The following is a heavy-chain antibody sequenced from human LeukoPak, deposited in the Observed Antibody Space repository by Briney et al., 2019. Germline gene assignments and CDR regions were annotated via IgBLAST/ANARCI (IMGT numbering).Heavy chain of an antibody. CDR3: ARQDGSGSYPFDP. CDR2: VYYSGST. Sequence: SETLSLTCSVSGGSISSYYWSWIRQPPGKGLEWIGYVYYSGSTNYNPSLKSRVTISVDTSKNQFSLKLTSVTSADTAVYYCARQDGSGSYPFDPWGQGTLVTVPS. D-gene: IGHD3-10*01. V-gene: IGHV4-59*01. J-gene: IGHJ5*02. CDR1: GGSISSYY.